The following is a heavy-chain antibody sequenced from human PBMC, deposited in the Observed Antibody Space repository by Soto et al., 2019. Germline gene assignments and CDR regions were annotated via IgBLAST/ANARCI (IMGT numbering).Heavy chain of an antibody. CDR3: ARVQTIFGIITVFDY. J-gene: IGHJ4*02. V-gene: IGHV4-31*03. CDR2: IYYSGST. Sequence: QVQLQESGPGLVKPSQTLSLTCTVSGGSINSAGYYWSWLRQHSGQGLEWIGNIYYSGSTNYNPSLKSRVTISIDTSENRFSLNLGSVTAADTAVYYCARVQTIFGIITVFDYWGQGTLVTVSS. CDR1: GGSINSAGYY. D-gene: IGHD3-3*01.